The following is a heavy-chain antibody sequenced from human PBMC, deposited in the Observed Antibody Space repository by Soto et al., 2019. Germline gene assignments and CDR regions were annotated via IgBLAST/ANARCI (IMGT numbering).Heavy chain of an antibody. CDR1: GFTVSSNY. CDR3: ARTIGTQRGYYFDY. CDR2: IYSGGST. V-gene: IGHV3-53*02. D-gene: IGHD1-1*01. Sequence: EVQLVETGGGLIQPGGSLRLSCAASGFTVSSNYMSWVRQAPGKGLEWVSVIYSGGSTYYADSVKGRFTISRDNSKNTLYLQVNSLRAEDTAVYYCARTIGTQRGYYFDYWGQGTLVTVSS. J-gene: IGHJ4*02.